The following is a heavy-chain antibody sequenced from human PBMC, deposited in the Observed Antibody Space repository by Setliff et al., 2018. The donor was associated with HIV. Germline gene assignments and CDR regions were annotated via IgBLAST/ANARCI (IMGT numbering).Heavy chain of an antibody. CDR2: IIHSGGT. V-gene: IGHV4-34*12. Sequence: PSETLSLTCAVYGGSFSGYYWTWIRQPPGRGLEWIGEIIHSGGTNYNRSLKSRVSMSIDTSKNQFSLKLESMTAADTAIYYCARESLAVGTRWFDPWGQGTLVTVSS. CDR3: ARESLAVGTRWFDP. J-gene: IGHJ5*02. CDR1: GGSFSGYY. D-gene: IGHD6-13*01.